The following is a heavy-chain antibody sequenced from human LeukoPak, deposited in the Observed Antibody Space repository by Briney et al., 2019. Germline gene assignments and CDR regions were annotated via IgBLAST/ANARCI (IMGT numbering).Heavy chain of an antibody. J-gene: IGHJ6*02. CDR1: GGSFSGSY. Sequence: PSETLSLTCAVFGGSFSGSYWSWIRQPPGKGLEWIGEISHSGSISYNSSIKSRVTISVDTSKNQFSLRLRSVTAADTAVYYCARADCSSTSCSGVWGQGTTVTVSS. CDR3: ARADCSSTSCSGV. CDR2: ISHSGSI. D-gene: IGHD2-2*01. V-gene: IGHV4-34*01.